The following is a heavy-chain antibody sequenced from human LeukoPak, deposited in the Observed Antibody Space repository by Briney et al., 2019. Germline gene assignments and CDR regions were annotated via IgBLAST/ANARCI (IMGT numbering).Heavy chain of an antibody. J-gene: IGHJ6*02. D-gene: IGHD2-2*01. V-gene: IGHV1-46*01. CDR3: ARGAGVVPALYYYYYGMDV. CDR2: INPSGGST. CDR1: GYTFTSYY. Sequence: GASVKVSCKASGYTFTSYYMHWVRQAPGQGLEWMGIINPSGGSTSYAQKFQGRVTMTRDTSTSTVYMELSSLRSEDTAVYYCARGAGVVPALYYYYYGMDVWGQGTMVTVSS.